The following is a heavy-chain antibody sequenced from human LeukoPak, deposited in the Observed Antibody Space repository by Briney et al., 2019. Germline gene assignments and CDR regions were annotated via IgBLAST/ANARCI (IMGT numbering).Heavy chain of an antibody. J-gene: IGHJ5*02. Sequence: PGGSLSLSCAASGFTFSSYAMRWLRQAPGKGRAWVSSISCSGCSTYYADSVKGRFTISRDNSKNTLYLQMNSLRAEDTAVYYCATENYDYVWGSYRSGPSWFDPWGQGTLVTVSS. D-gene: IGHD3-16*02. V-gene: IGHV3-23*01. CDR2: ISCSGCST. CDR1: GFTFSSYA. CDR3: ATENYDYVWGSYRSGPSWFDP.